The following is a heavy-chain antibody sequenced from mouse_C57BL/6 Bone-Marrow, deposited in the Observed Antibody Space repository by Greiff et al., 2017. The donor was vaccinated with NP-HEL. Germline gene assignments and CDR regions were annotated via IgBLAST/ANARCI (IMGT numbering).Heavy chain of an antibody. CDR3: ARGIYYGNLAWFAD. Sequence: QVQLKQSGAELARPGASVKLSCKASGYTFTSYGISWVKQRTGQGLEWIGEIYPRSGNTYYNEKFKGKATLTADKSSSTADMELRSLTSEDSAVYVCARGIYYGNLAWFADWGQGTLVTVSA. CDR1: GYTFTSYG. CDR2: IYPRSGNT. V-gene: IGHV1-81*01. D-gene: IGHD2-1*01. J-gene: IGHJ3*01.